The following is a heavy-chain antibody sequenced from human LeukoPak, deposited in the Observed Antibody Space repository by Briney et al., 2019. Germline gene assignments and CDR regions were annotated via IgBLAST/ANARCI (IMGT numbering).Heavy chain of an antibody. CDR2: IWFDGSNR. J-gene: IGHJ4*02. Sequence: PGGSLRLSCEASGFTFRNYGMHWVRQAPGKGLDYVGVIWFDGSNRYYADSVKGRFTISRDNSKNTLYLQVNSVRAEDTAVYYYARDTSGYYDYWGQGALVTVSS. V-gene: IGHV3-33*01. D-gene: IGHD2-15*01. CDR1: GFTFRNYG. CDR3: ARDTSGYYDY.